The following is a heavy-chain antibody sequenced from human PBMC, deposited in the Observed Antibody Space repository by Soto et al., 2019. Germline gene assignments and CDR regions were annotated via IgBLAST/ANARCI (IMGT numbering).Heavy chain of an antibody. D-gene: IGHD6-19*01. Sequence: ASVKVSCKASGYTFTSYGISWVRQAPGQGLEWMGWISAYNGNTNYAQKLQGRVTMTTDTSTSTAYMELRSLRSDDTAVYYCASGSSSGWSYYYYYCMDVWGQGTTVTVS. J-gene: IGHJ6*02. CDR2: ISAYNGNT. V-gene: IGHV1-18*01. CDR1: GYTFTSYG. CDR3: ASGSSSGWSYYYYYCMDV.